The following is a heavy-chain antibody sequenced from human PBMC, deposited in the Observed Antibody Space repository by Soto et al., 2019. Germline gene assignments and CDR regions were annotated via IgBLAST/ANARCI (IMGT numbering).Heavy chain of an antibody. CDR2: ISSSSSYI. CDR1: GFTFSSYS. CDR3: ARVWVYYYDSSGYSAFDI. Sequence: PGGSLRLSXAASGFTFSSYSMNWVRQAPGKGLEWVSSISSSSSYIYYADSVKGRFTISRDNAKNSLYLQMNSLRAEDTAVYYCARVWVYYYDSSGYSAFDIWGQGTMVTVSS. D-gene: IGHD3-22*01. J-gene: IGHJ3*02. V-gene: IGHV3-21*01.